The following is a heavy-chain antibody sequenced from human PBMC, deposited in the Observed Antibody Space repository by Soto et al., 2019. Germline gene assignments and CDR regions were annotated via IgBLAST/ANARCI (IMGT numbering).Heavy chain of an antibody. CDR2: IWDDGSQK. V-gene: IGHV3-33*01. CDR3: ARADTVIGIRVVDV. CDR1: GVTFSTYG. J-gene: IGHJ6*02. Sequence: PGGSLRLSCGASGVTFSTYGIHWVRPAPGKGLEWVALIWDDGSQKYYADSVKGRFTISRVTSKNTLYLQMNSLRVEDTAVYYCARADTVIGIRVVDVWGQGTTVTVSS. D-gene: IGHD2-21*01.